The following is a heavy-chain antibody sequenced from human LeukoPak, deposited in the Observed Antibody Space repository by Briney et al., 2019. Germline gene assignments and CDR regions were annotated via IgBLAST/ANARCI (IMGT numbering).Heavy chain of an antibody. CDR1: GGSISSSSYY. J-gene: IGHJ4*02. Sequence: SETPSLTCTVSGGSISSSSYYWGWIRQPPGKGLERIGSIYYSGSTYYNPSLKSRVTISVDTSKNQFSLTLSYVTAADTAVYYCARPISGWYYFDYWGQGTLVTVSS. CDR2: IYYSGST. V-gene: IGHV4-39*01. CDR3: ARPISGWYYFDY. D-gene: IGHD6-19*01.